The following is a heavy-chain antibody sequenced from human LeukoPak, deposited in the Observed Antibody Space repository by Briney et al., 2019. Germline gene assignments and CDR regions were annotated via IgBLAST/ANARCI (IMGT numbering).Heavy chain of an antibody. CDR2: ISGSGGTT. J-gene: IGHJ6*02. V-gene: IGHV3-23*01. CDR1: GFTFNNYA. Sequence: GALRLSCAASGFTFNNYAMNWVRQAPGKGLEWVSVISGSGGTTYYADSVKGRFTISRDSSKNTLYLQMNSLRAEDTAVYYCAKVSGGGLYYDGMDVWGQGTTVTVSS. CDR3: AKVSGGGLYYDGMDV. D-gene: IGHD1-14*01.